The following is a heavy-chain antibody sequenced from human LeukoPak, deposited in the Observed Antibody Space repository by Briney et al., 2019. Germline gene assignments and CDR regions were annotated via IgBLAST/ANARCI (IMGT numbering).Heavy chain of an antibody. CDR3: IREVQVRASASLGL. CDR2: MNSAGTTI. J-gene: IGHJ4*01. V-gene: IGHV3-74*01. D-gene: IGHD1-1*01. CDR1: GFTISGFW. Sequence: PGGSLRLSCAASGFTISGFWMHWVRQVPGEGLVWVARMNSAGTTINYADSVKGRFTISRDNVRNTLHLQMNNLSLEDTAVYFCIREVQVRASASLGLRGRGTLVTVS.